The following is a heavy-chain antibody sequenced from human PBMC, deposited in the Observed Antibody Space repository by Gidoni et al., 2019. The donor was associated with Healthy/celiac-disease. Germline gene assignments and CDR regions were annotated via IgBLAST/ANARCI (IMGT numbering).Heavy chain of an antibody. J-gene: IGHJ4*02. Sequence: QLQLQESGPGLVTPSETLSLTCTVSGGSISSSSYYWGWLRQPPGKGLEWIGSIYYSGSTYYNPSLKSRVTISVDTSKNQFSLKLSSVTAADTAVYYCARHDDSSGYPTHFDYWGQGTLVTVSS. D-gene: IGHD3-22*01. V-gene: IGHV4-39*01. CDR1: GGSISSSSYY. CDR2: IYYSGST. CDR3: ARHDDSSGYPTHFDY.